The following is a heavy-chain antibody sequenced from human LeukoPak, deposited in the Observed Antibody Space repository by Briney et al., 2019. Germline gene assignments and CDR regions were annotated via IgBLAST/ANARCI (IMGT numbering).Heavy chain of an antibody. CDR1: GGSISSSY. CDR2: IYYSGST. CDR3: ASAVSGTYYST. Sequence: SETLSLTCTVSGGSISSSYWNWIRQPPGKGLEWIGYIYYSGSTNHNPSLKSRVTMSVDTSKNQFSLKLSSVTAADTAVYYCASAVSGTYYSTWGQGTLVTVSS. V-gene: IGHV4-59*01. D-gene: IGHD1-26*01. J-gene: IGHJ4*02.